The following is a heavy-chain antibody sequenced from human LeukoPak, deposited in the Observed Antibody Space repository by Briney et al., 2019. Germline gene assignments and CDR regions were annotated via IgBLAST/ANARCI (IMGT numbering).Heavy chain of an antibody. D-gene: IGHD6-13*01. V-gene: IGHV1-8*01. CDR2: MNADNGHR. CDR1: GDTFRHD. Sequence: GASVKVSCKGSGDTFRHDTEWVHQAPGQGLEWMGWMNADNGHRGYAQKFQGRVTMTMDPSISTAYLELRSLTSEDTAVYYCARGRSSWFFDYWGQGTLLIVSS. J-gene: IGHJ4*01. CDR3: ARGRSSWFFDY.